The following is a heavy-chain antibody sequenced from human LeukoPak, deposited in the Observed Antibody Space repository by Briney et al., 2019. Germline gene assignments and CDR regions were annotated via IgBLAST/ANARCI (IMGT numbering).Heavy chain of an antibody. V-gene: IGHV3-74*01. CDR3: VRVGGRSSIGGDC. CDR1: GFTFSTYW. CDR2: IKSDGSNS. J-gene: IGHJ4*02. Sequence: GGSLELSCAASGFTFSTYWMHWVRQAPGTGLVWVSRIKSDGSNSNYADCVKGRFTVSRDNAKNTLYLQMNSLRAEDTAVYHCVRVGGRSSIGGDCWGQGTLVTVSS. D-gene: IGHD3-10*01.